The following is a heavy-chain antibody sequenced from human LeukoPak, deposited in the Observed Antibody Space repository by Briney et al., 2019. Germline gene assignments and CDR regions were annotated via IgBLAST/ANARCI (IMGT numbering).Heavy chain of an antibody. CDR2: INPYNGNT. D-gene: IGHD4-17*01. CDR1: GYDFTSVG. J-gene: IGHJ4*02. V-gene: IGHV1-18*01. CDR3: AREIYGRFDF. Sequence: ASVKVSCKASGYDFTSVGITWVRRAPGQGLECLGWINPYNGNTNYAQKFQGRVTLTTDTSTSTAYMELRSLRSDDSAMYYCAREIYGRFDFWGQGTLVTVSS.